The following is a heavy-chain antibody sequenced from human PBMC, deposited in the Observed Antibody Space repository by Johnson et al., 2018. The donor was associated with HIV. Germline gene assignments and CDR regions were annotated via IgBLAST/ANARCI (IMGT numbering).Heavy chain of an antibody. V-gene: IGHV3-74*01. CDR1: GFTFSSYW. D-gene: IGHD2-2*01. CDR2: ITRDGSTT. Sequence: VQLVESGGGLVQPGGSLRLSCAASGFTFSSYWMHWVRQAPGKGLVWVSRITRDGSTTSYADSVKGRFTISRDNAKNTLYLQMNSLRAEDTAVYYCARDATPSSPGDAFDIWGQGTMVTVSS. CDR3: ARDATPSSPGDAFDI. J-gene: IGHJ3*02.